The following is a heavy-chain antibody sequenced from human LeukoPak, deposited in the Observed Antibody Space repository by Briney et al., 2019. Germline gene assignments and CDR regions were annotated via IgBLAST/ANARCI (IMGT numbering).Heavy chain of an antibody. D-gene: IGHD3-10*01. Sequence: SETLSLTWDVSDVSIFRSNWWSWGRQPPGKGLFWIGQISPSGSTNYNPSLKSRVTMSVDMSTRQISLKLSSVTAADTAVYYCARAVGGDGSGSLWGPGTLVTVSS. CDR1: DVSIFRSNW. V-gene: IGHV4-4*02. CDR3: ARAVGGDGSGSL. CDR2: ISPSGST. J-gene: IGHJ4*02.